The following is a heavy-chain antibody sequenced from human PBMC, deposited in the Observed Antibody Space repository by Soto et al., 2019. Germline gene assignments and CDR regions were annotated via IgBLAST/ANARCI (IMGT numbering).Heavy chain of an antibody. J-gene: IGHJ4*02. CDR2: IKEDGSEK. CDR3: AISSKMAITKYYFQY. Sequence: KGLEWVANIKEDGSEKYYVDTVKGRFTISRDNAENSLYLQMDSLRAEDTAVYYCAISSKMAITKYYFQYWGEGPLVTVSS. V-gene: IGHV3-7*03. D-gene: IGHD2-2*01.